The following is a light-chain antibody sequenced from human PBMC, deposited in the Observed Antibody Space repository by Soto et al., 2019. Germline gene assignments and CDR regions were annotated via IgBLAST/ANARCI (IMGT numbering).Light chain of an antibody. Sequence: DIQMTQSPSSLSASVGDRVTITCRASQGISTYLNWYQQKPGKAPTLLIYAASTLQSGVPSRFSGSGFGTDFTLTISRLEPEDFAAYYCQQYCSSPWTFGQGTKVDIK. CDR2: AAS. CDR3: QQYCSSPWT. V-gene: IGKV1-39*01. CDR1: QGISTY. J-gene: IGKJ1*01.